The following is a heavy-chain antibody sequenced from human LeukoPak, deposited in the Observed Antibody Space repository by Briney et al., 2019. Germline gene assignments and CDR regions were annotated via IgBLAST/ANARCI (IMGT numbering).Heavy chain of an antibody. J-gene: IGHJ4*02. CDR3: AKEIYSSSWYGDFWDY. CDR2: ISGSGGST. Sequence: GGSLRLSCAASGFTFSSDAMSWVRQAPGKGLEWVSAISGSGGSTYYGDSVKGRFTISRDNSKNTLYLQMNSLRAEDTAVYYCAKEIYSSSWYGDFWDYWGQGTLVAVSS. CDR1: GFTFSSDA. D-gene: IGHD6-13*01. V-gene: IGHV3-23*01.